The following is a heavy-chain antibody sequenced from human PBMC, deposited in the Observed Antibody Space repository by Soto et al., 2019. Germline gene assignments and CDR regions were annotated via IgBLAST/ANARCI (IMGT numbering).Heavy chain of an antibody. V-gene: IGHV4-30-4*01. Sequence: QVQLQESGPGLVKPSQTRSLTCPVSGGSISSGAYYWSWIRQPPGKGLEWIGYIYYSGSTYYNPSLKSRVTIAVDTSKNQFSLKRSYVTAADTAVYYFASAIGAVAHGDYWGQGTRVTVSS. CDR3: ASAIGAVAHGDY. CDR2: IYYSGST. CDR1: GGSISSGAYY. J-gene: IGHJ4*02. D-gene: IGHD6-19*01.